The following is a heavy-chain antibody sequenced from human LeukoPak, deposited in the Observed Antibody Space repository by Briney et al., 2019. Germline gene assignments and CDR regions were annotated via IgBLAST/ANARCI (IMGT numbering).Heavy chain of an antibody. CDR2: INHSGST. J-gene: IGHJ3*02. Sequence: SSETLSLTCTVSGGSTSSYYWRWMRQPPGKGLEWIGEINHSGSTNYNPSLKSRVTISVDTSKNQFSLKLSSVTAADTAVYYCARALDAFDIWGQGTMVTVSS. CDR3: ARALDAFDI. CDR1: GGSTSSYY. V-gene: IGHV4-34*01.